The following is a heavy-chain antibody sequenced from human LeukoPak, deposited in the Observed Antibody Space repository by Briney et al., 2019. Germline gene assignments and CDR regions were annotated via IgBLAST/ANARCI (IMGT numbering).Heavy chain of an antibody. CDR1: GFPINDHY. D-gene: IGHD3/OR15-3a*01. CDR3: ARGHFGLDY. J-gene: IGHJ4*02. Sequence: GGSLRLSCAASGFPINDHYMSWIRQAPGKGLDWVSYISRGGNAEYYADSVKGRFTISRDTAKNSLYLQMNSLRAEDMAVYYCARGHFGLDYWGQGTLVTVSS. CDR2: ISRGGNAE. V-gene: IGHV3-11*01.